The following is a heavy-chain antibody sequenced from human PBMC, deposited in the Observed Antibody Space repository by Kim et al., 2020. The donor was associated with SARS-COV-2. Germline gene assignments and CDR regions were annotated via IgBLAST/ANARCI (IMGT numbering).Heavy chain of an antibody. V-gene: IGHV1-8*01. CDR1: GYTFTSYD. CDR3: ASSEPYYDFWSGYYRSKLRRGGYYYYGMDV. D-gene: IGHD3-3*01. Sequence: ASVKVSCKASGYTFTSYDINWVRQATGQGLEWMGWMNPNSGNTGYAQKFQGRVTMTRNTSISTAYMELSSLRSEDTAVYYCASSEPYYDFWSGYYRSKLRRGGYYYYGMDVWGQGTTVTVSS. J-gene: IGHJ6*02. CDR2: MNPNSGNT.